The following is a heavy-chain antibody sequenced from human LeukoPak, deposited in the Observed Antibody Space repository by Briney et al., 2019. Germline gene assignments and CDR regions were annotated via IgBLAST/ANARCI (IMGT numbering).Heavy chain of an antibody. Sequence: PSDTLSLTCTVSGGSISSYYWSWVRQPPGQGLEWIGYIYYSGSTYFNPSLTSRVTISVDTSKKQFALTLISMLAPDTAVVYFSGQWNDIAAFDIWGRGTMVTVSS. CDR1: GGSISSYY. V-gene: IGHV4-59*04. CDR2: IYYSGST. CDR3: SGQWNDIAAFDI. J-gene: IGHJ3*02. D-gene: IGHD2-15*01.